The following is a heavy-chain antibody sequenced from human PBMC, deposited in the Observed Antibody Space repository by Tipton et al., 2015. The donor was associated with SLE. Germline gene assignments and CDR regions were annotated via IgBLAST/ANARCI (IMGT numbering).Heavy chain of an antibody. Sequence: TLSLTCAVYGGSFSDYFCSWIRQPPGEGLEWIGEIKHGGITNYNPSLKSRVTILGDTSKNQFSLKLSSVTAADTAVYYCARGPFICTWFDPWGQGTLVTVSS. V-gene: IGHV4-34*01. CDR1: GGSFSDYF. CDR3: ARGPFICTWFDP. J-gene: IGHJ5*02. D-gene: IGHD2-8*01. CDR2: IKHGGIT.